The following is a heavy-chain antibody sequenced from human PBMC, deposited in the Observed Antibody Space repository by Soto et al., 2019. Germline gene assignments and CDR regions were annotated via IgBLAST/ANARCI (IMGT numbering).Heavy chain of an antibody. V-gene: IGHV3-30-3*01. J-gene: IGHJ6*02. CDR2: ISYDGSNK. CDR3: ARARGLLGIGNYYYGMDV. Sequence: QVQLLESGGGVVQPGRSLRLSCAASGFTFSSYAMHWVRQAPGKGLEWVAVISYDGSNKYYADSVKGRFTISRDNSKNTLYLQMNSLRAEDTAVYYCARARGLLGIGNYYYGMDVWGQGTTVTVSS. CDR1: GFTFSSYA. D-gene: IGHD7-27*01.